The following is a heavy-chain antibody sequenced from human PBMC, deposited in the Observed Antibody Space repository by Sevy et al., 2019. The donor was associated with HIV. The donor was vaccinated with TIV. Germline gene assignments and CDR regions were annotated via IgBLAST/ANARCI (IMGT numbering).Heavy chain of an antibody. V-gene: IGHV3-23*01. CDR1: GFTFTNYG. J-gene: IGHJ4*02. CDR2: ISNSGANT. CDR3: AKEWTLLSDWYGEFDY. D-gene: IGHD6-19*01. Sequence: GGSLRLSCAASGFTFTNYGMHWVRQAPGKGLEWVSGISNSGANTYYADSVRGRFTGSRDNSKDTAYLQLDSLRAEDTAIYYCAKEWTLLSDWYGEFDYGGQGTLVTVSS.